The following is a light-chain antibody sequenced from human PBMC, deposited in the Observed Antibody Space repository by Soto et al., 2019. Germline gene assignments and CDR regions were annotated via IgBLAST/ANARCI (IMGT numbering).Light chain of an antibody. CDR2: DAS. Sequence: EVVLTQSPATLSLSPGERATLSCRASQSITTSLAWYQQKPGQAPGLLIYDASTRATGIPARFSGSGSGTDFTLTINSLEPEDFAVYFCQQRSNWPGYTFGQGTKLEIK. J-gene: IGKJ2*01. V-gene: IGKV3-11*01. CDR1: QSITTS. CDR3: QQRSNWPGYT.